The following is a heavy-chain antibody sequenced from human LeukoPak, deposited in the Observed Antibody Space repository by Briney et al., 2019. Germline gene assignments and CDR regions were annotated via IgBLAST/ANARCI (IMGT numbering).Heavy chain of an antibody. CDR2: INAGNGNT. CDR3: ARVHSYYDFWSGYILYGMDV. J-gene: IGHJ6*02. V-gene: IGHV1-3*01. Sequence: ASVKVSCKASGYTFISYTLHWVRQAPGQRLEWMGWINAGNGNTKYSQKFQGRVTMTRNTSISTAYMELSSLRSEDTAVYYCARVHSYYDFWSGYILYGMDVWGQGTTVTVSS. D-gene: IGHD3-3*01. CDR1: GYTFISYT.